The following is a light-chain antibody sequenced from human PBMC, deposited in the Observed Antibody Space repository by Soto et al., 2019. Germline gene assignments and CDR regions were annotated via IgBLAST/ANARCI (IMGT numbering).Light chain of an antibody. CDR2: GAS. Sequence: EIVMTQSPATLSVSPGERATLSCRASQSVSSNLAWYQQKPGQAPRLLIYGASTRATGIPARFSGSGSGTEFSLTISSLQSEEFAVYYCQQYNDWPINFGGGTQVASK. V-gene: IGKV3-15*01. CDR1: QSVSSN. J-gene: IGKJ4*01. CDR3: QQYNDWPIN.